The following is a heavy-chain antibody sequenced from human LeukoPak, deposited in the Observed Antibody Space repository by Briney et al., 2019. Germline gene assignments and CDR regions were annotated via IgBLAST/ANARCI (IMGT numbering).Heavy chain of an antibody. V-gene: IGHV3-23*01. Sequence: GGSLRLSCAASGFTFSNVWMNWVRQAPGKGLEWVSAISGSGGSTYYADSVKGRFTISRDNSKNTLYLQMNSLRAEDTAVYYCAKDLVSGYGPHCFDYWGQGTLVTVSS. J-gene: IGHJ4*02. CDR1: GFTFSNVW. CDR3: AKDLVSGYGPHCFDY. D-gene: IGHD5-18*01. CDR2: ISGSGGST.